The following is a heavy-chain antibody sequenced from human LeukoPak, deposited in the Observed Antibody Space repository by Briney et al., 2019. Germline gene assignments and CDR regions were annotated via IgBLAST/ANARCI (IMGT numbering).Heavy chain of an antibody. CDR2: IYHSGST. V-gene: IGHV4-59*12. J-gene: IGHJ6*03. CDR1: GGSISSYY. Sequence: SETLSLTCTVSGGSISSYYWSWIRQPPGKGLEWIGYIYHSGSTNYNPSLKSRVTISVDTSKNQFSLKLSSVTAADTAVYYCARRWGGAVITRYYYYMDVWGKGTTVTVSS. D-gene: IGHD3-22*01. CDR3: ARRWGGAVITRYYYYMDV.